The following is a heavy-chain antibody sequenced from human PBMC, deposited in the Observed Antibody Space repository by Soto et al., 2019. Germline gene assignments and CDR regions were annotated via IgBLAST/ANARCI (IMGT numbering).Heavy chain of an antibody. CDR1: GYSFTSYW. V-gene: IGHV5-51*01. CDR3: ARCLAVADYYYYGMDV. Sequence: PGESLKISCKGSGYSFTSYWIGWVRQMPGKGLEWMGIIYPGDSDTRYSPSFQGQVTISADKSISTAYLQWSSLKASDTAMYYCARCLAVADYYYYGMDVWGQGTTVTVSS. D-gene: IGHD6-19*01. CDR2: IYPGDSDT. J-gene: IGHJ6*02.